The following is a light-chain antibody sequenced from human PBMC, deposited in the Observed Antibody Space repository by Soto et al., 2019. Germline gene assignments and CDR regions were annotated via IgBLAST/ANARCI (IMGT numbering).Light chain of an antibody. CDR2: AAS. CDR3: HQYAHAPQT. J-gene: IGKJ1*01. Sequence: EIVLTQSPGTLSLSPGDRATLSCWASQTVTSSYLAWYQQKPGQAPRLLMYAASHRATGIPDRFSGSGSGTDFTLIISRLVPEDFAVYYCHQYAHAPQTFGQGTKVEIK. V-gene: IGKV3-20*01. CDR1: QTVTSSY.